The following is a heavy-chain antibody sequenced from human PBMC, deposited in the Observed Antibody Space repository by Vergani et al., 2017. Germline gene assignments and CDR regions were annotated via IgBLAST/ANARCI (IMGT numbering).Heavy chain of an antibody. D-gene: IGHD3-10*01. J-gene: IGHJ5*02. CDR3: VRDSWRSDLRGVYWFDT. CDR1: GASITSGSFY. Sequence: QAHLNEAGPGLVKPSQTLSLTCTVSGASITSGSFYWSWIRQPAGKGLEWIGRIHARGTKNYNPSLRSRVTLSVDTSKNQLSLKMISMTAADTAVYYCVRDSWRSDLRGVYWFDTWGQGTLVSVSS. CDR2: IHARGTK. V-gene: IGHV4-61*02.